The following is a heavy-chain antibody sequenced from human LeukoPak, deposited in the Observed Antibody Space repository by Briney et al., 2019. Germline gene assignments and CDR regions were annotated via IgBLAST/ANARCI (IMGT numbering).Heavy chain of an antibody. V-gene: IGHV3-23*01. CDR3: AKQDYGSGSSNWFDP. CDR1: GFTFSSYA. CDR2: ISGSGGST. D-gene: IGHD3-10*01. Sequence: GGSLRLSCAASGFTFSSYAMSWVRQAPGKGLEWVSAISGSGGSTYYADSVKGRFTISRDNSKNTLYLQTNSLRAEDTAVYYCAKQDYGSGSSNWFDPWGQGTLVTVSS. J-gene: IGHJ5*02.